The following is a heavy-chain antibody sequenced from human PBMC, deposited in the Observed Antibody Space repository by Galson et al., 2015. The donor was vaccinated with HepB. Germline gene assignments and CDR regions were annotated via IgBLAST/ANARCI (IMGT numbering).Heavy chain of an antibody. CDR2: IDWDDDK. Sequence: PALVKPTQALTLTCTFSGFSLSTRGMCVSWIRQPPGKALEWLARIDWDDDKYYSTSLKTRLTISKDTSKNQVVLTMTNMDPADTATYYCARIRVGGNYHSGCFDPWGQGTLVTVSS. CDR3: ARIRVGGNYHSGCFDP. D-gene: IGHD1-7*01. CDR1: GFSLSTRGMC. V-gene: IGHV2-70*11. J-gene: IGHJ5*02.